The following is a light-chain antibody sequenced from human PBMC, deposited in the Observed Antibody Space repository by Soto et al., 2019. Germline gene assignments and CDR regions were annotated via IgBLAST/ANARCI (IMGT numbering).Light chain of an antibody. CDR3: SSYTSSSTWV. CDR2: EVS. V-gene: IGLV2-14*01. J-gene: IGLJ3*02. Sequence: QSALTQPASVSGSTGESITISCTGTSSDVGGYNYVSWYQQHPGKAPKLMIYEVSNRPSGVSNRFSGSKSGNTASLTISGLQAEDEADYYCSSYTSSSTWVFGGGTKVTV. CDR1: SSDVGGYNY.